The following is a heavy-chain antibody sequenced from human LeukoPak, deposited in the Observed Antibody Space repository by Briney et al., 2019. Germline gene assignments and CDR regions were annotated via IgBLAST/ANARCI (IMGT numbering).Heavy chain of an antibody. J-gene: IGHJ4*02. CDR3: AREADWNDANY. Sequence: ASVKVSCKASGYTFTVYYMHWVRQPPGQGLEWMGWINPNSGGRNYAQKFQGRVTMTRDTSISTAYMELSRLRSDDTAVYYCAREADWNDANYWGQGTLVTVSS. V-gene: IGHV1-2*02. CDR1: GYTFTVYY. D-gene: IGHD1-1*01. CDR2: INPNSGGR.